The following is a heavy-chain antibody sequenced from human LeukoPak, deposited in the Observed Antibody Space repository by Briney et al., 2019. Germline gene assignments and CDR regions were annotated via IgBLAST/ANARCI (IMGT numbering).Heavy chain of an antibody. V-gene: IGHV3-33*06. CDR2: IWYDGSNK. D-gene: IGHD3-22*01. CDR1: GFTFSSYG. Sequence: GGSLRLSCSAYGFTFSSYGMHWVRQAPGMGLEWVAVIWYDGSNKYYTDSVKGRFTISRDNSKNTLYLQMNSLRAGDTAVYYCAKDRLFSRYYYDSSGYYAVDYWGQGTLVTVSS. J-gene: IGHJ4*02. CDR3: AKDRLFSRYYYDSSGYYAVDY.